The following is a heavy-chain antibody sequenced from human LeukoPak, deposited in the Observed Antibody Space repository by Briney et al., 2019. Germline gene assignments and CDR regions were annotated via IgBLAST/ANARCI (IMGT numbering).Heavy chain of an antibody. D-gene: IGHD6-19*01. Sequence: ASVKVSCKSSGYTFNSYGITWVRQAPGQGPEWMGWIHTYNGNTNYAQKLQGRVTMTTDTSTSTAYMELRSLRSDDTAVYYCAREVAGYSSGWYGLDPWGQGTLVTVSS. CDR1: GYTFNSYG. CDR2: IHTYNGNT. CDR3: AREVAGYSSGWYGLDP. J-gene: IGHJ5*02. V-gene: IGHV1-18*01.